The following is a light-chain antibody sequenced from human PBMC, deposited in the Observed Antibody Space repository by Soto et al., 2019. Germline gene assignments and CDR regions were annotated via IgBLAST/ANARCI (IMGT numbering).Light chain of an antibody. CDR1: QSARSER. CDR3: QQYDVSPIT. J-gene: IGKJ5*01. Sequence: EIVLTQAPDTRSLSPGERVILSCSASQSARSERLVWYQQKPGQAPRLVIFDASSRATGIPERFSGSGSGTDFTLTITRLEPEDFAVYYCQQYDVSPITFGLGTRLEI. CDR2: DAS. V-gene: IGKV3-20*01.